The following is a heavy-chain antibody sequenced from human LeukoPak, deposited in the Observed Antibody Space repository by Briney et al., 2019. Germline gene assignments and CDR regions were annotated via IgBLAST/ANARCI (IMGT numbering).Heavy chain of an antibody. Sequence: PGGSLRLSCAASGFTFNSYAMYWVRQAPGKGLEWVSGIFGSGGSAHYAGSVKGRFTISRDNSKNTLYLQMNSLRAEDTAVYYCAKAALVEGATFLIDYWGQGTLVTVSS. V-gene: IGHV3-23*01. CDR1: GFTFNSYA. CDR2: IFGSGGSA. J-gene: IGHJ4*02. CDR3: AKAALVEGATFLIDY. D-gene: IGHD1-26*01.